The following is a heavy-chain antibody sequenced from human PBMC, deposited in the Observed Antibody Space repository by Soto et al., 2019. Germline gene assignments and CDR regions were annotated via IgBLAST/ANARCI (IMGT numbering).Heavy chain of an antibody. CDR1: GGSISGYY. CDR3: ARGGIQLGFDP. J-gene: IGHJ5*02. D-gene: IGHD1-1*01. V-gene: IGHV4-4*07. CDR2: IFTSGST. Sequence: SETLSLTCAVSGGSISGYYWSWIRQPAGKGLEWIGRIFTSGSTNYNPSLKSRVSLSVDTSKNQFSLKLSSVTAADTAVYYCARGGIQLGFDPWGQGTLVTVSS.